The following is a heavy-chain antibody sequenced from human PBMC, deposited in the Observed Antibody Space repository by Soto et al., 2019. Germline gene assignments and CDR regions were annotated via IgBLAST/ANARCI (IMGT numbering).Heavy chain of an antibody. CDR3: ARGRSYYYGSGSYYTRYYYYYRDV. V-gene: IGHV4-34*01. Sequence: SETLSLTCAVYGGSFSGYYWSWIRQPPGKGLEWIGEINHSGSTNYNPSLKSRVTISVDTSKNQFSLKLSSVTAADTAVYYCARGRSYYYGSGSYYTRYYYYYRDVWGKGTTVTVSS. J-gene: IGHJ6*03. CDR2: INHSGST. D-gene: IGHD3-10*01. CDR1: GGSFSGYY.